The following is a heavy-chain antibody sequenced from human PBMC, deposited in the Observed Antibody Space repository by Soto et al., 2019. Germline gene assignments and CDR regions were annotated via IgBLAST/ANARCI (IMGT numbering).Heavy chain of an antibody. V-gene: IGHV4-31*03. J-gene: IGHJ4*02. CDR3: ARSKYQLVDY. CDR2: IYYSGST. Sequence: SETLSLTCTVSGGSISSGGYYWSWIRQHPGKGLEWIGYIYYSGSTYYNPSLKSRVTISVDTSKNQFSLRLSSVTAADTAVYYCARSKYQLVDYWGQGTLVTVSS. CDR1: GGSISSGGYY. D-gene: IGHD2-2*01.